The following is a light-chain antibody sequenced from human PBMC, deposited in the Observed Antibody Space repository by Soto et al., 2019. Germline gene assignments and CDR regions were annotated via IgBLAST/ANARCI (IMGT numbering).Light chain of an antibody. CDR1: QCVNQK. V-gene: IGKV3-15*01. CDR2: VAS. J-gene: IGKJ2*01. Sequence: EIVLTQSPATLSVSPGERATLSCRASQCVNQKLGWYQQKPGQAPRLLIYVASYRATGIPARFSGSGSGTEYTLTISNLQAEDFAVYYCQQFNNWPHTFGQGTRLEIK. CDR3: QQFNNWPHT.